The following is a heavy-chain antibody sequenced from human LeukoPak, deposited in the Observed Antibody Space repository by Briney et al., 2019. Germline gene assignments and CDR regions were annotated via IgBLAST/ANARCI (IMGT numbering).Heavy chain of an antibody. CDR3: ARDTYYDILTGYSDAFDI. Sequence: GGSLRLSCAASGFTFSNYWMSWVRQAPGKGLEWVASIHQHGNEKYFVDSVRGRFTISRDNAKNSLYLRMSSLRAEDTAVYYCARDTYYDILTGYSDAFDIWGQGTMVTVSS. CDR2: IHQHGNEK. D-gene: IGHD3-9*01. CDR1: GFTFSNYW. J-gene: IGHJ3*02. V-gene: IGHV3-7*01.